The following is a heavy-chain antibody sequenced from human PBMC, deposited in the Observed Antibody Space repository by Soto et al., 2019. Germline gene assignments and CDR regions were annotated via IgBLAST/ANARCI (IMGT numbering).Heavy chain of an antibody. CDR2: ISSSSSYI. Sequence: EVQLVESGGGLVKPGGSLRLSCAASGFTFSSYSMNWVRQAPGKGLEWVSSISSSSSYIYYADSVKGRFTISRDNAKNSLYLQMNSLRAEDTAVYYCARDSRRAVGATSRGWYFDYWGQGTLVTVSS. J-gene: IGHJ4*02. V-gene: IGHV3-21*01. D-gene: IGHD1-26*01. CDR3: ARDSRRAVGATSRGWYFDY. CDR1: GFTFSSYS.